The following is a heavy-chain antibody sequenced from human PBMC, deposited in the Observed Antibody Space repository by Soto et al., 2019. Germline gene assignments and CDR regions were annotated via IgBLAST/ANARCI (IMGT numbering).Heavy chain of an antibody. Sequence: SATVSCQASGCTILSYGVSWVRQAPGHGLEWMGGIIPIFGAANHAQKFQGRVTNTAEEFTSPGNMELCRLRSRQSAAVCGVRGRGARGCGDYYYYGMDVWGQGTTVTVSS. CDR3: VRGRGARGCGDYYYYGMDV. V-gene: IGHV1-69*13. CDR2: IIPIFGAA. CDR1: GCTILSYG. J-gene: IGHJ6*02. D-gene: IGHD3-10*02.